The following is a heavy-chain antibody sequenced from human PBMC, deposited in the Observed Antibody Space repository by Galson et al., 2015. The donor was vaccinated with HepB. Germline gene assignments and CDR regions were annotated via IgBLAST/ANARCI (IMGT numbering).Heavy chain of an antibody. J-gene: IGHJ6*02. CDR2: IGGSGGST. CDR1: GFTFSSYA. Sequence: SLRLSCAASGFTFSSYAMTWVRQAPGKGLEWVSAIGGSGGSTSHADSVRGRFIISRDNSRNTLYLQMNSLRAEDTALYYCAKGLAAYYHYYALDAWGQGTSVTVSS. D-gene: IGHD6-25*01. CDR3: AKGLAAYYHYYALDA. V-gene: IGHV3-23*01.